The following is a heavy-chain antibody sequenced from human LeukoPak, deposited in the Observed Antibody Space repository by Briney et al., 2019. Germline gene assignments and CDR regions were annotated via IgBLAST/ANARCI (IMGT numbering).Heavy chain of an antibody. V-gene: IGHV1-46*01. J-gene: IGHJ4*02. CDR3: ATSSTGQLLMSY. CDR2: INPSGDDP. Sequence: ASVKVSCKASGYTLTAYNLHWVRQAPGQGLEWLGMINPSGDDPKYAQKFQGRVTVTRDTSTRVVYMEMSSLTSEVTSVYYCATSSTGQLLMSYWGQGTLVTVSS. D-gene: IGHD4-17*01. CDR1: GYTLTAYN.